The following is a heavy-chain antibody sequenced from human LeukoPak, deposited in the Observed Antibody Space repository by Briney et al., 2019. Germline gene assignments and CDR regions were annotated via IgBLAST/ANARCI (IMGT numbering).Heavy chain of an antibody. CDR2: IYSGGTA. J-gene: IGHJ4*02. Sequence: GGSLRLSCAAPGFTFSSHWMTWVRQAPGKGLEWVSVIYSGGTAFSADSVKGRFSISRDHSKNTLYLQMNSLRAEDTAVYYCAKMISTAGTTGGDYFDYWGQGTLVTVSS. CDR1: GFTFSSHW. CDR3: AKMISTAGTTGGDYFDY. V-gene: IGHV3-53*01. D-gene: IGHD6-13*01.